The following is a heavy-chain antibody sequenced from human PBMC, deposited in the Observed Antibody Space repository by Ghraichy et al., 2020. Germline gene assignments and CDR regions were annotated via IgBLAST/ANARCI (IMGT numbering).Heavy chain of an antibody. D-gene: IGHD3-22*01. CDR2: ISSDEKSK. Sequence: SLNISCAGSGFNFRDHAVDWVRQAPGKGLEWVATISSDEKSKFYADSVKGRFTISRDNSKTTASLQMNSLRAEDTAVFYCARGARLNYYDSSGFDYWGQGTLVTVSS. CDR3: ARGARLNYYDSSGFDY. J-gene: IGHJ4*02. CDR1: GFNFRDHA. V-gene: IGHV3-30*04.